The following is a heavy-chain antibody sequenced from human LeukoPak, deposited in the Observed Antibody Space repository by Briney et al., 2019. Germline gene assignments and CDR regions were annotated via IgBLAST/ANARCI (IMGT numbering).Heavy chain of an antibody. J-gene: IGHJ4*02. Sequence: PSETLSLTCTVSGGSMSSYYWSWIRQPPGKGLEWIGYIYYSGSTNYNPSLKSRVTISVDTSKNQFSLKLSSVTAADTAVYYCARVGSSTWYYGYWGQGTLVTVSS. V-gene: IGHV4-59*01. CDR2: IYYSGST. CDR1: GGSMSSYY. CDR3: ARVGSSTWYYGY. D-gene: IGHD6-13*01.